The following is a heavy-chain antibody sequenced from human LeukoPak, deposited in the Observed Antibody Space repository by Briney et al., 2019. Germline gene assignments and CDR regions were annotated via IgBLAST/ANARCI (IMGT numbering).Heavy chain of an antibody. CDR3: ARLGRWLQLGYFQH. CDR1: GFTLSDYY. J-gene: IGHJ1*01. V-gene: IGHV3-11*01. CDR2: ISSNGSTI. Sequence: GGSLRLSCAASGFTLSDYYMSWIRQAPGKGLEWVSYISSNGSTIYYADSVKGRFTISRDNAKNSLYLQMNSLRAEDTAVYYCARLGRWLQLGYFQHWGQGTLVTVSS. D-gene: IGHD5-24*01.